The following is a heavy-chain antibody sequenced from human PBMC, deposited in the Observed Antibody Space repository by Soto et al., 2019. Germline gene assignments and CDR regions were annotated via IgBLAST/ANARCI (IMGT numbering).Heavy chain of an antibody. Sequence: QVQLQESGPGLVKPSETLSLTCTVSGGSISSYYWSWIRQPPGKGLEWIGYIYYSGSTNYNPSLKSRVTISVDTSKNQFSLKLSSVTAADTAVYYCARVIPSKEIQLRGEYGMDVWGQGTTVTVSS. CDR1: GGSISSYY. D-gene: IGHD5-18*01. CDR3: ARVIPSKEIQLRGEYGMDV. J-gene: IGHJ6*02. CDR2: IYYSGST. V-gene: IGHV4-59*01.